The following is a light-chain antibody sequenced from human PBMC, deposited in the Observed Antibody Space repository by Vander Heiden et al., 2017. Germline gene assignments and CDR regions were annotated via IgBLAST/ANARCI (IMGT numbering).Light chain of an antibody. CDR1: DIGNKY. V-gene: IGLV3-21*02. CDR2: ADS. Sequence: SYVLTQPPSVSVAPGQTANITCAGHDIGNKYVHWYRQKPGQAPVVVVFADSDRPSGIPEGFSGSNSGNTATLTISRVEAGDEADYYCHVGDSPGDHCVFGTGTQVTVL. J-gene: IGLJ1*01. CDR3: HVGDSPGDHCV.